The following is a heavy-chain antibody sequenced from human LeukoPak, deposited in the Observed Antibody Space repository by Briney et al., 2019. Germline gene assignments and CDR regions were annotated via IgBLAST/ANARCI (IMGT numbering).Heavy chain of an antibody. CDR3: AKERAYRGYSYGPYFDY. V-gene: IGHV3-30*18. D-gene: IGHD5-18*01. CDR2: ISYDGSNK. CDR1: GFTFSSYG. Sequence: GGSLRLSCAASGFTFSSYGMHWIRQAPGKGLEWVAVISYDGSNKYYADSVKGRFTISGDNSKNTLYLQMNSLRAEDTAVYYCAKERAYRGYSYGPYFDYWGQGTLVTVSS. J-gene: IGHJ4*02.